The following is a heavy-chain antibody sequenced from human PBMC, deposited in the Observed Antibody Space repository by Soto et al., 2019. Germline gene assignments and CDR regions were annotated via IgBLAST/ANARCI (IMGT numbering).Heavy chain of an antibody. CDR2: ISDYNGNT. J-gene: IGHJ6*02. CDR3: AREGYYSGSGTYSPPRFHGMDV. Sequence: QAQLVQSGVEVKKAGASVKVSCKASGYTFSSYGISWARQAPGQGLEWMGWISDYNGNTQYAQKFQGRVFMTTDTGPRTAYRELRGLRSDDKAVYFCAREGYYSGSGTYSPPRFHGMDVWGQGTTVTVSS. CDR1: GYTFSSYG. V-gene: IGHV1-18*01. D-gene: IGHD3-10*01.